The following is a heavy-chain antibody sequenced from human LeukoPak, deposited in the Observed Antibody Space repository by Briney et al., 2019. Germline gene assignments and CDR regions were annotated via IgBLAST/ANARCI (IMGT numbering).Heavy chain of an antibody. CDR1: GFTFSDYY. D-gene: IGHD6-19*01. CDR2: ISSSGSTI. J-gene: IGHJ4*02. V-gene: IGHV3-11*01. Sequence: PGESLRLSCAASGFTFSDYYMSWIRQAPGKGLEWVSYISSSGSTIYYADSVKGRFTISRDNAKNSLYLQMNSLRAEDTAVYYCARVGFSGWDYFDYWGQGTLVTVSS. CDR3: ARVGFSGWDYFDY.